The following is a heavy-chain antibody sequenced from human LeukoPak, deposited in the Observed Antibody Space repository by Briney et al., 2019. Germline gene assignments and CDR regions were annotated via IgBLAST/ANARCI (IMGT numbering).Heavy chain of an antibody. J-gene: IGHJ4*02. CDR1: GFTFSSYA. Sequence: GRSLRLSCAASGFTFSSYAMHWVRQAPGKGLEWVAVISYDGSNKYYADSVKGRFTISRDNSKNTLYLQMNSQRAEDTAVYYCASAAPNTAMDHFDYWGQGTLVTVSS. D-gene: IGHD5-18*01. CDR2: ISYDGSNK. CDR3: ASAAPNTAMDHFDY. V-gene: IGHV3-30*04.